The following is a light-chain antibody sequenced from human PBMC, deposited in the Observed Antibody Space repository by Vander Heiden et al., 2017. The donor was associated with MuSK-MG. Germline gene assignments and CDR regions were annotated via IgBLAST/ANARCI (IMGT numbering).Light chain of an antibody. CDR2: AAS. J-gene: IGKJ4*01. CDR1: QSISTY. CDR3: QQSYTTPLLT. V-gene: IGKV1-39*01. Sequence: IQMTQSPSSLSASIGDRVTITCRASQSISTYLNWYQQKPGKAPKLLIYAASSLQSGVPSRFSGSGSGTDFTLTISRLQPEDFATYYCQQSYTTPLLTFGGGTKVEI.